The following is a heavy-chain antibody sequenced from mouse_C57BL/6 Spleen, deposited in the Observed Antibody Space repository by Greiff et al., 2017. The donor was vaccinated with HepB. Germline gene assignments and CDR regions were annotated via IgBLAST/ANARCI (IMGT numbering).Heavy chain of an antibody. CDR2: IYPGSGST. D-gene: IGHD2-9*01. V-gene: IGHV1-55*01. J-gene: IGHJ2*01. CDR3: ARSPSMVTTGGGVDY. Sequence: QVQLQQPGAELVKPGASVKMSCKASGYTFTSYWITWVKQRPGQGLEWIGDIYPGSGSTNYNEKFKSKATLTLDTSSSTAYMQPSSLTSEDSAVYYWARSPSMVTTGGGVDYWGQGTTLTVSS. CDR1: GYTFTSYW.